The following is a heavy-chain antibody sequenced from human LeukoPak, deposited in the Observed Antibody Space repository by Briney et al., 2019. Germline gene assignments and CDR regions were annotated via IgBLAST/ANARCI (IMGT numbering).Heavy chain of an antibody. V-gene: IGHV4-31*03. CDR3: AREDDSFGPAAFDI. CDR2: IYYSGST. CDR1: GGSISSGGYY. J-gene: IGHJ3*02. D-gene: IGHD3-22*01. Sequence: SETLSLTCTVSGGSISSGGYYWSWIRQHPGKGLEWIGYIYYSGSTYYNPFLKSRVTISVDTSKNQFSLKLSSVTAADTAVYYCAREDDSFGPAAFDIWGQGTMVTVSS.